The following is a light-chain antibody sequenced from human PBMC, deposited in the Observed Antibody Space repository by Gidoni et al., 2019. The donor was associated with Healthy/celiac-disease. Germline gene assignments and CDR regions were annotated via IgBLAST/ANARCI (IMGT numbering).Light chain of an antibody. CDR2: AAS. J-gene: IGKJ4*01. CDR3: QQRYSTPLT. CDR1: QRISSY. Sequence: DIQLTQSPSSLSASVGDRVTITCRASQRISSYLNWYQQKPGKAPTLLIYAASSLQRGVPSRFSGSGSGTDFTLTISSLQPEDFATYYCQQRYSTPLTFGGGTKVEIK. V-gene: IGKV1-39*01.